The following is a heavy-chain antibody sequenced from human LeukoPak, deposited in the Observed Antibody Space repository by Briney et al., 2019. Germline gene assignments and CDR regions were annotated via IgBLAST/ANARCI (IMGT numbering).Heavy chain of an antibody. J-gene: IGHJ4*02. D-gene: IGHD6-6*01. CDR3: VRDRLRADS. CDR2: IDWSGDST. CDR1: GFIFDSYD. V-gene: IGHV3-20*04. Sequence: GGSLRLSCAASGFIFDSYDVLWVRQAPGKGLEWVATIDWSGDSTVYVDSVKGRFTISRDNARNSLYLQMNSLRAEDTAFYYCVRDRLRADSWGQGTLVTVSS.